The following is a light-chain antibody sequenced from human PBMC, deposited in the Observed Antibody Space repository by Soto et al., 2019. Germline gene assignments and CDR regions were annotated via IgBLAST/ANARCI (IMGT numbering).Light chain of an antibody. Sequence: DIQRTQSPSTLSASVGDRVTITCRASQTISSWLAWYQQKPGKAPKLLIYKASTLKSGVPSRFSGSGSGTEFTLTISSLQPDDFATYYCQHYNSYSEAFGQGTKVDNK. CDR2: KAS. CDR1: QTISSW. V-gene: IGKV1-5*03. CDR3: QHYNSYSEA. J-gene: IGKJ1*01.